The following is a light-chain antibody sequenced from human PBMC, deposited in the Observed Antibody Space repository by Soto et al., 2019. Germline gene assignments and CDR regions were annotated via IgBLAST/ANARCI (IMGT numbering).Light chain of an antibody. J-gene: IGKJ5*01. CDR1: QSISGH. V-gene: IGKV1-39*01. Sequence: DIQMTQSPSSLSASVGDRVIITCRASQSISGHLNWFQQKSGKAPKLLINAASSLQSGVPSRFSGSGFGTDFTLTISSLQPEDFATYYCQQSYTAPITFGQGTRLEIK. CDR3: QQSYTAPIT. CDR2: AAS.